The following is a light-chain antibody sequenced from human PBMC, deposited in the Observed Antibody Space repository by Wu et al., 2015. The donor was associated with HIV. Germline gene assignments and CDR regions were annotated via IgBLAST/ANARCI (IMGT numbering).Light chain of an antibody. J-gene: IGKJ4*01. CDR2: GAS. Sequence: EIVLTQSPATLSLSPGERATLSCRASQSVSSDLAWYQQKPGQAPRLLIYGASARVTGIPARFSGSGSGTEFTLTISSLQSEDLAVYYCQHYNRLPLTFGGGTKVEI. CDR1: QSVSSD. CDR3: QHYNRLPLT. V-gene: IGKV3-15*01.